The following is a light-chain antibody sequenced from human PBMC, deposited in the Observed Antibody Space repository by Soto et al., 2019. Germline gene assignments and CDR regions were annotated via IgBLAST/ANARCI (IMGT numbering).Light chain of an antibody. CDR3: QNYNSAPQLT. V-gene: IGKV1-27*01. CDR1: QGISNY. J-gene: IGKJ4*01. Sequence: DIQMTQSQSSLSASVGDRVTIACRASQGISNYLAWYQQKPGKVPKLLICTASTLQPGVTSRFSGSGSGTDFTLTISSLQPEDVATYYWQNYNSAPQLTFGGGTKVEI. CDR2: TAS.